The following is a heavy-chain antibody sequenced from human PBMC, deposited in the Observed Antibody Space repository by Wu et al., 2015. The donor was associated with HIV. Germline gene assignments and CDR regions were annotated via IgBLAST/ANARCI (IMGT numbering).Heavy chain of an antibody. CDR2: IIPIFGTA. Sequence: QVKLVQSGAEVKKPGSSVKVSCKASGGTFTKQAISWVRQAPGQGLEWMGGIIPIFGTANYAQKFQGRVTITADESTSTAYMELSSLRSEDTAVYYCARVDGANWGSGPYDYWGQGTLVTVSS. D-gene: IGHD7-27*01. J-gene: IGHJ4*02. CDR3: ARVDGANWGSGPYDY. CDR1: GGTFTKQA. V-gene: IGHV1-69*12.